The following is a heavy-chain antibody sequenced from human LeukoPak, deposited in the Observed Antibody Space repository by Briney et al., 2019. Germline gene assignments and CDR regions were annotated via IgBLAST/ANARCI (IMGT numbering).Heavy chain of an antibody. CDR1: VYTFIGYY. Sequence: ASVKVSCKASVYTFIGYYMHWVRQAPGQGFEWMGWINPDSGDTNYAQKFQGRVTMTRDTSSSTGYMELSRLRSDDTAVYYCARVSGWGGDPWGQGTLVIVSS. CDR2: INPDSGDT. D-gene: IGHD6-19*01. CDR3: ARVSGWGGDP. J-gene: IGHJ5*02. V-gene: IGHV1-2*02.